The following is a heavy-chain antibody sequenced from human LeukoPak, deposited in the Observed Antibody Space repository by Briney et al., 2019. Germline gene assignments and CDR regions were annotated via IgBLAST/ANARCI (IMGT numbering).Heavy chain of an antibody. J-gene: IGHJ2*01. CDR2: IYYRGST. V-gene: IGHV4-59*01. CDR3: ARGRYYYDSSGYHEGYWYFDL. Sequence: PSETLSLTCTVSGGSISSYYWSWIRQPPGKGLEWIGYIYYRGSTNYNPSLKSRVTISVDTSKNQFSLKLSSVTAADTAVYYCARGRYYYDSSGYHEGYWYFDLWGRGTLVTVSS. CDR1: GGSISSYY. D-gene: IGHD3-22*01.